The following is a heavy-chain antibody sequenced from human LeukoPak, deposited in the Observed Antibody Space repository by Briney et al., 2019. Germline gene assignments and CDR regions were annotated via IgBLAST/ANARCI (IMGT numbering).Heavy chain of an antibody. CDR3: ARGIAAAGMGWLVPSGYYYYMDV. CDR1: GGSISSYY. V-gene: IGHV4-59*01. J-gene: IGHJ6*03. CDR2: IYYSGST. Sequence: SETLSLTCTVSGGSISSYYWSWIRQPPGKGLEWIGYIYYSGSTNYNPSLKSRVTISVKTSKNQFSLKLRSVTAADTAVYYCARGIAAAGMGWLVPSGYYYYMDVWGKGTTVTISS. D-gene: IGHD6-13*01.